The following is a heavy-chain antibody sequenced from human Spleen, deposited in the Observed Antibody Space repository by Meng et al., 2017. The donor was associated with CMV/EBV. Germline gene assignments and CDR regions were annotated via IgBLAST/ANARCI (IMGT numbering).Heavy chain of an antibody. J-gene: IGHJ4*02. CDR2: ITASGYST. CDR3: AKSIVVVVAASYFDY. Sequence: GGSLRLSCAASGFSFSSYAMSWVRQAPGKGLEWVSVITASGYSTYYADSVKGRFTISRDNSENTLYLQMNSLRAEDTAVYYCAKSIVVVVAASYFDYWGQGTVVTVSS. V-gene: IGHV3-23*01. D-gene: IGHD2-15*01. CDR1: GFSFSSYA.